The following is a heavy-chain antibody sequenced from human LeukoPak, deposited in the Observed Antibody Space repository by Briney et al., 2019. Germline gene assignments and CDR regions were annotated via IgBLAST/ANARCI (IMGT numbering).Heavy chain of an antibody. D-gene: IGHD4-23*01. CDR1: GYTFTGYY. CDR2: INPNSGGT. CDR3: ARGSDYGGYMDV. J-gene: IGHJ6*03. Sequence: ALVKVSCKASGYTFTGYYMHWVRQAPGQGLEWMGWINPNSGGTNYAQKFQGRVTMTRDTSISTAYMELSRLRSDDTAVYYCARGSDYGGYMDVWGKGTTVTVSS. V-gene: IGHV1-2*02.